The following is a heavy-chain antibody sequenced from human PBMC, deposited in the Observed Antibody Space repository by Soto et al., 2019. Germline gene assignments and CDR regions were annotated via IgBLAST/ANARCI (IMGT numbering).Heavy chain of an antibody. CDR2: IYYSGST. V-gene: IGHV4-59*01. J-gene: IGHJ3*02. CDR1: GGSISSYY. Sequence: SETLSLTCTVSGGSISSYYWSWIRQPPGKGLEWIGYIYYSGSTNYNPSLKSRVTISVDTSKNQFSLKLSSVTAADTAVYYCARGDHTISDAFDIWGQGTMVTVS. CDR3: ARGDHTISDAFDI. D-gene: IGHD3-16*01.